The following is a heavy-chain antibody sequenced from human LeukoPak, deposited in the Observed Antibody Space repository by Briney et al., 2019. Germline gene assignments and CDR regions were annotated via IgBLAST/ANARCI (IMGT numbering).Heavy chain of an antibody. V-gene: IGHV1-18*01. CDR3: ASAYGSGSVAAFDI. CDR2: ISAYNGNT. CDR1: GYTFTSYG. Sequence: ASVKVSCKASGYTFTSYGISWVRQAPGQGLEWMGWISAYNGNTNYAQKLQGRVTMTTDTSTSTAYMELSSLRSEDTAVYYCASAYGSGSVAAFDIWGQGTMVTVSS. D-gene: IGHD3-10*01. J-gene: IGHJ3*02.